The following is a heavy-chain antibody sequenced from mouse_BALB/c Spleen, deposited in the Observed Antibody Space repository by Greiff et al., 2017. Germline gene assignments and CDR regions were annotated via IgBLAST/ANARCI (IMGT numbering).Heavy chain of an antibody. V-gene: IGHV1S81*02. Sequence: QVQLQQPGAELVKPGASVKLSCKASGYTFTSYWMHWVKQRPGQGLEWIGEINPSNGRTNYNEKFKSKATLTVDKSSNTDYMQLSSLTSEDSAVYYCARRGDYFDYWGQGTTLTVSS. CDR1: GYTFTSYW. CDR3: ARRGDYFDY. J-gene: IGHJ2*01. CDR2: INPSNGRT.